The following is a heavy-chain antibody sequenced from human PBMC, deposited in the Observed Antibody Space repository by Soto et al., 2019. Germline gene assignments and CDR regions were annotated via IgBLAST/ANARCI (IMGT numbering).Heavy chain of an antibody. CDR3: ASLESGYEQGL. D-gene: IGHD5-12*01. CDR1: GYTFTSYY. V-gene: IGHV1-46*03. Sequence: ASVKVSCKASGYTFTSYYIHWVRQAPGQGLEWMGIINPSGGSTSYAQKFQGRVTMTRDTSTSTVYMELSSLRSEDTAVYYCASLESGYEQGLWGQGTLVTVSS. CDR2: INPSGGST. J-gene: IGHJ4*02.